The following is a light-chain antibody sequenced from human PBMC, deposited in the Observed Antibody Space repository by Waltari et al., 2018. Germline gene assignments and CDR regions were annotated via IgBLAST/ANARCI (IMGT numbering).Light chain of an antibody. J-gene: IGLJ3*02. V-gene: IGLV2-11*01. CDR3: SSYAGSYTWV. CDR1: SSDVGGFND. CDR2: DVS. Sequence: QSALTQPRSGSGSPGHSVTISCTGTSSDVGGFNDVPWYQQHPGKAPKLTIYDVSKRPSGVPDRFSGSKSGNTASLTISGLQAEDEADYSGSSYAGSYTWVFGGGTKLTVL.